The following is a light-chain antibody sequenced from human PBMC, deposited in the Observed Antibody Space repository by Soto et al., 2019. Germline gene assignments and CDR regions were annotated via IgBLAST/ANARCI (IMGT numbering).Light chain of an antibody. Sequence: NFMLTQPHSVSASPGKTVTISCTRSSGNIASNYVQWYQQRPGSPPTTMIYKDDQRPSGVPDRFSGSIDSSSNSASLTISGLKTEDEADYYCQSYDDNNQVFGGGTKLTVL. CDR3: QSYDDNNQV. J-gene: IGLJ3*02. CDR2: KDD. V-gene: IGLV6-57*04. CDR1: SGNIASNY.